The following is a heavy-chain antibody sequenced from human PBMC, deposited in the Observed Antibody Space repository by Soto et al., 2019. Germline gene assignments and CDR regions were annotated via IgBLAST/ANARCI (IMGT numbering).Heavy chain of an antibody. Sequence: LSLTCTVSADSSTISDSYWGWLRQPPGKGLQWIGSSSYNGGTFYNPSLKGRVAISVDPSKKHSSLQVTSVSAADTAVYYCARHRIEVVWRGFDYWGQGSPVTVSS. V-gene: IGHV4-39*01. J-gene: IGHJ4*02. CDR1: ADSSTISDSY. D-gene: IGHD1-1*01. CDR3: ARHRIEVVWRGFDY. CDR2: SSYNGGT.